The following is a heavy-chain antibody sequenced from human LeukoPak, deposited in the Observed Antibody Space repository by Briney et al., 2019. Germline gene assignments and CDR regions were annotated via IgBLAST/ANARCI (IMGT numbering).Heavy chain of an antibody. J-gene: IGHJ4*02. Sequence: PSETLSLTCAVYGGSFSGYYWSWIRQPPGKGLEWIGEINHSGSTNYNPSLKSRVTISVDTSKNQFSLKLSSVTAADTAVYYCARGRVVVVAATGSYFDYWGQGTLVTVSS. CDR1: GGSFSGYY. CDR3: ARGRVVVVAATGSYFDY. D-gene: IGHD2-15*01. V-gene: IGHV4-34*01. CDR2: INHSGST.